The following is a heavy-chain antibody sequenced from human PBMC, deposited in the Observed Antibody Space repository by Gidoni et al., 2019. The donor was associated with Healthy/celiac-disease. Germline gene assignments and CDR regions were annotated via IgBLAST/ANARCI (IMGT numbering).Heavy chain of an antibody. CDR3: AKFVSGYYGV. J-gene: IGHJ4*02. Sequence: EVQLVESGGGLVQHGRSLRLSCAASGFTFDDYAMHWVRQAPGEGLEWVSGISWNSGSIGYADSVKGRFTISRDNAKNSLYLQMNSLRAEDTALYYCAKFVSGYYGVWGQGTLVTVSS. CDR1: GFTFDDYA. CDR2: ISWNSGSI. V-gene: IGHV3-9*01. D-gene: IGHD3-3*01.